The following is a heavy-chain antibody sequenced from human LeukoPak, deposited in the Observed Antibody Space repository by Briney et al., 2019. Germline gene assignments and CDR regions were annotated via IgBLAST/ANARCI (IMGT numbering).Heavy chain of an antibody. J-gene: IGHJ4*02. CDR3: ARQTIVSGWLFDY. D-gene: IGHD6-19*01. CDR2: ISYDGRNK. V-gene: IGHV3-30*04. Sequence: GGSLRLSCAASGFTFSSYAMHWVRQAPGKGLEWVAVISYDGRNKYFADSVKGRFTISRDNSKNTLYLQMNSLRAEDTAVYYCARQTIVSGWLFDYWGQGTLVTVSS. CDR1: GFTFSSYA.